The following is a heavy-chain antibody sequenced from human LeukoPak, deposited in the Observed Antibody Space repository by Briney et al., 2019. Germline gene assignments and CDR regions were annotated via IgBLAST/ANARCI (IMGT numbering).Heavy chain of an antibody. D-gene: IGHD6-13*01. CDR2: INPNGGST. J-gene: IGHJ4*02. CDR1: GYSFISHY. CDR3: ARRAPAGRCFDF. Sequence: ASVKVSCKASGYSFISHYIHWVRQAPGQGLEWMGIINPNGGSTIYAQKFQGRVTMTSDTSTRTVYMELSSLRSEDTAVFYCARRAPAGRCFDFWGQGTLLTVSS. V-gene: IGHV1-46*01.